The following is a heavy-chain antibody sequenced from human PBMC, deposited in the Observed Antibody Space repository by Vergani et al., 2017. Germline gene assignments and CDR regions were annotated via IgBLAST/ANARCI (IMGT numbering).Heavy chain of an antibody. J-gene: IGHJ3*02. CDR2: ISSSSSTI. D-gene: IGHD3-22*01. Sequence: EVQLVESGGGLVKPGGSLRLSCAASGFTFSSYSMNWVRQAPGKGLEWVSYISSSSSTIYYADSVKGRFTISRDNAKNSLYLQMNSLRAEDTAVYYCARALITMIVVDQDAFDIWGQGTMVTVSS. V-gene: IGHV3-48*01. CDR3: ARALITMIVVDQDAFDI. CDR1: GFTFSSYS.